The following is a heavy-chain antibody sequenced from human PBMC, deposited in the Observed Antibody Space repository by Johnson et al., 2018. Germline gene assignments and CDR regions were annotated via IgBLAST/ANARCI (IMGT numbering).Heavy chain of an antibody. V-gene: IGHV3-15*07. Sequence: VKLVQSGGGLVKPGGSLRLSCAASGFTFSNAWMNWVRQAPGKGLEWVGRIKSNTDGGTTDYAAPGQGRFTISRDDSKNTLYLQMNSLKTEDTAVYYCTTVISSGWYLDYYDYYMDVWGKGTTVTVSS. CDR2: IKSNTDGGTT. CDR3: TTVISSGWYLDYYDYYMDV. CDR1: GFTFSNAW. J-gene: IGHJ6*03. D-gene: IGHD6-19*01.